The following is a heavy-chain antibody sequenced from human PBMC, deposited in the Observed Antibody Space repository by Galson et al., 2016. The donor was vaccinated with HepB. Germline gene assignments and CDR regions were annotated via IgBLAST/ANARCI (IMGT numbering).Heavy chain of an antibody. J-gene: IGHJ4*02. CDR2: ISWNSDSI. V-gene: IGHV3-9*01. Sequence: SLRLSCAASGFTFGHYAMHWVRQAPGKGLEWVSGISWNSDSIGYADSVKGRFTISRDNAKNSLYLQMNSLRAEDTALYYCAKSDCSSTSRFPDYWGQGTLVSVS. CDR1: GFTFGHYA. CDR3: AKSDCSSTSRFPDY. D-gene: IGHD2-2*01.